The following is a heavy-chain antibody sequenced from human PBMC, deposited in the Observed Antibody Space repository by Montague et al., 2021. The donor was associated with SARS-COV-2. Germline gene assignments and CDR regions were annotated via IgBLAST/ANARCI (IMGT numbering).Heavy chain of an antibody. D-gene: IGHD6-13*01. CDR1: GYSFTSYW. V-gene: IGHV5-10-1*01. CDR2: IDPSDSYT. CDR3: AGRSYSSSWYDY. J-gene: IGHJ4*02. Sequence: QSGAEVKEPGESLRISCKGSGYSFTSYWISWVRQMPGKGLEWMGRIDPSDSYTNYSPSFQGHVTISADKSISTAYLQWSSLKASDTAMYYCAGRSYSSSWYDYWGQGTLVTVSS.